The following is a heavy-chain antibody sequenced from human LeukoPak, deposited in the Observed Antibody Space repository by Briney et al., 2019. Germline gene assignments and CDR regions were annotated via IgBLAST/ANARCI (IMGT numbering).Heavy chain of an antibody. CDR2: ISYDGSNK. Sequence: PGGSLRLSCAASGFTFSSYSMNWVRQAPGKGLEWVAVISYDGSNKYYADFVKGRFAISRDNSKNMLYLQMNSLRAEDTAVYYCARGNRYSYTFTGRERTKSRLDQWGQGTLVTVSS. J-gene: IGHJ4*02. D-gene: IGHD5-18*01. CDR3: ARGNRYSYTFTGRERTKSRLDQ. CDR1: GFTFSSYS. V-gene: IGHV3-30*03.